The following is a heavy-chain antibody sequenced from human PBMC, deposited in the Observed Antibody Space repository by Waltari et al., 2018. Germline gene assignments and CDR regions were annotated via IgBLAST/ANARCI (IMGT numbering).Heavy chain of an antibody. Sequence: QVQLQESGPGLVKPSETLSLTCTVSGGSISSYYWSWIRQPPGKGLEWIGYIYYSGSTNYNPSLKSRVTISVDTSKNQFSLKLSSVTAADTAVYYCARDLTIFGELSVFDYWGQGTLVTVSS. CDR2: IYYSGST. D-gene: IGHD3-3*01. CDR3: ARDLTIFGELSVFDY. CDR1: GGSISSYY. V-gene: IGHV4-59*01. J-gene: IGHJ4*02.